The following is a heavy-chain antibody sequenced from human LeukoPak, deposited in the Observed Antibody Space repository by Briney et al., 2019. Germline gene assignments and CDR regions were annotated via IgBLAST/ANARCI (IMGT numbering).Heavy chain of an antibody. Sequence: GGSLRLSCAASRFTFSSYWMTWVRQAPGKGLEWVANMKQDGSEKYYVDSVKGRFTISRDNAKKSLFLQMNSLRAEDTAVYYCAREEYSSGWYDPRYFDYWGQGTLVTVSS. CDR1: RFTFSSYW. CDR2: MKQDGSEK. CDR3: AREEYSSGWYDPRYFDY. J-gene: IGHJ4*02. D-gene: IGHD6-19*01. V-gene: IGHV3-7*01.